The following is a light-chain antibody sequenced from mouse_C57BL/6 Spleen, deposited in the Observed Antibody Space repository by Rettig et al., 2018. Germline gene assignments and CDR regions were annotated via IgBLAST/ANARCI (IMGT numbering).Light chain of an antibody. J-gene: IGKJ2*01. V-gene: IGKV6-15*01. CDR2: SAS. Sequence: DLVMTQSQKFMSTSVGDRDSVTCKASQNVGTNVAWYQQKPGQSPKALIYSASYRYSGVPDRFTGSGSGTDFTLTISNVQSEDLAEYFCQQYNSYPYTFGGGTKLEIK. CDR3: QQYNSYPYT. CDR1: QNVGTN.